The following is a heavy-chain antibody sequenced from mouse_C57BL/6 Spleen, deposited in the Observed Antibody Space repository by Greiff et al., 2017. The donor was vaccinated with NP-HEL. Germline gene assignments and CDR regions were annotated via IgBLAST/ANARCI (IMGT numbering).Heavy chain of an antibody. J-gene: IGHJ2*01. V-gene: IGHV3-6*01. CDR3: ARGSSHFDY. Sequence: EVKLMESGPGLVKPSQSLSLTCSVTGYSITSGYYWNWIRQFPGNKLEWMGYISYDGSNNYNPSLKNRTSITRDTSKNQFFLKLNSVTTEDTATYYCARGSSHFDYWGQGTTLTVSS. CDR2: ISYDGSN. CDR1: GYSITSGYY.